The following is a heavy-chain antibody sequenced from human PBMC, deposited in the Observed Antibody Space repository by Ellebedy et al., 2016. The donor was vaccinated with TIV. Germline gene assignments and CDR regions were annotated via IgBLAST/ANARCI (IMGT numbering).Heavy chain of an antibody. J-gene: IGHJ5*02. Sequence: SETLSLTCAVYGGSFSGYYWSWIRQPPGKGLEWIGEINHSGSTNYNPSLKSRVTISVDTSKNQFSLKLSSVTAADTAVYYCAREDYDILTGYHVWFDPWGQGTLVTVSS. CDR3: AREDYDILTGYHVWFDP. CDR2: INHSGST. D-gene: IGHD3-9*01. V-gene: IGHV4-34*01. CDR1: GGSFSGYY.